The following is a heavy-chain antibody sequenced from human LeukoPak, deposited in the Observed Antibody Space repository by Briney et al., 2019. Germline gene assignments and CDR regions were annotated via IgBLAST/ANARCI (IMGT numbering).Heavy chain of an antibody. V-gene: IGHV1-2*02. D-gene: IGHD6-13*01. J-gene: IGHJ6*02. CDR3: AIGAAAGIHYYYGMDV. CDR1: GYTFTGYY. Sequence: ASVKVSCKASGYTFTGYYMHWVRQAPGQGLEWMGWINPNSGGTNYAQKFQGRVTMTRDMSISTAYMELSRLRSDDTAVYYCAIGAAAGIHYYYGMDVWGQGTTVTVSS. CDR2: INPNSGGT.